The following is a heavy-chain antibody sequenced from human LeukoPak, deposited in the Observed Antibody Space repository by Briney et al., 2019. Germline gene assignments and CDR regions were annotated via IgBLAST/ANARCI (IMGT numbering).Heavy chain of an antibody. CDR2: IHYSGST. Sequence: SETLSLTCTVSGGSICTYYWIWMRQPPGKGLEWIGYIHYSGSTNYNSSLKSRVTILVATSKNQVSLKLSSVTAADMAVYYCARGRSSWPYYFDFWGQGTLVTVSS. CDR1: GGSICTYY. J-gene: IGHJ4*02. D-gene: IGHD6-13*01. V-gene: IGHV4-59*01. CDR3: ARGRSSWPYYFDF.